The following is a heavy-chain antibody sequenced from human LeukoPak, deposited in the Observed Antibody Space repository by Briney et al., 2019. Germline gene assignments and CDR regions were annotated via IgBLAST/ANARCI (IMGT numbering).Heavy chain of an antibody. Sequence: GGSLRLSCAASGFTFSGYAMSWVRQPPGKGLDWVSAISGSGGSTYYADSVKGRFTISRDNSKNTLYLQMNSLRAEDTAVYYCAKVKVTMVRGVIYYFDYWGQGTLVTVSS. CDR3: AKVKVTMVRGVIYYFDY. CDR2: ISGSGGST. V-gene: IGHV3-23*01. J-gene: IGHJ4*02. CDR1: GFTFSGYA. D-gene: IGHD3-10*01.